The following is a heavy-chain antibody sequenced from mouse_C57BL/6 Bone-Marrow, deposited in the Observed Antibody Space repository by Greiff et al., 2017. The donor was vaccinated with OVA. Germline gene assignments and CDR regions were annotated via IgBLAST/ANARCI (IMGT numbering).Heavy chain of an antibody. D-gene: IGHD1-1*01. V-gene: IGHV1-81*01. CDR3: ATGYYGSRVAY. CDR1: GYTFTSYG. J-gene: IGHJ3*01. Sequence: QVQLKQSGAELARPGASVKLSCKASGYTFTSYGISWVKQRTGQGLEWIGEIYPRSGNTYYNEKFKGKATLTADKSSSTAYMELRSLTSEDSAVYFCATGYYGSRVAYWGQGTLVTVSA. CDR2: IYPRSGNT.